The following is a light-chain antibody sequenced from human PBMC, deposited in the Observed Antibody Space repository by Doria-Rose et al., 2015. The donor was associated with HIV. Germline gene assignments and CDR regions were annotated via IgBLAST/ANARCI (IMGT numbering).Light chain of an antibody. J-gene: IGKJ1*01. Sequence: TQSPGTLSLSPWERATLSCRASQSFSSTYLAWYQQQPGQAPSLLIYDGSTGATGIPDRFSASGSGTDFTLTINRLEPEDFALYYCHQYGTSWTFGQGTKVEI. CDR3: HQYGTSWT. V-gene: IGKV3-20*01. CDR2: DGS. CDR1: QSFSSTY.